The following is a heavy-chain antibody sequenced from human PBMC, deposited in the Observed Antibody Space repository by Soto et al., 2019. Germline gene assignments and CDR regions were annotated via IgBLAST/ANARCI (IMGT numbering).Heavy chain of an antibody. V-gene: IGHV4-59*01. Sequence: PSETLSLTCTASGVSISSYYWSWIRQPPGKGLEWIGYIYYSGSTNYNPSLKSRVTISVDTSKNQFSLKLSSVTAADTAVYYCARDCGRFLECYGMDVWGQGTTVTVSS. CDR2: IYYSGST. CDR3: ARDCGRFLECYGMDV. J-gene: IGHJ6*02. D-gene: IGHD3-3*01. CDR1: GVSISSYY.